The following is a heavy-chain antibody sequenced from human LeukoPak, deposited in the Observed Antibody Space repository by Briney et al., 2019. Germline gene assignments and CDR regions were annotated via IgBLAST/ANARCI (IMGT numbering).Heavy chain of an antibody. J-gene: IGHJ3*02. D-gene: IGHD3-9*01. CDR3: ATYYDILTGYYIGDAFDI. CDR2: IYYSGST. CDR1: GGSISSYH. Sequence: SETLSLTCTVSGGSISSYHWSWIRQPPGKGLEWIGYIYYSGSTNYNPSLKSRVTISVDTSKNQFSLKLSSVTAADTAVYYCATYYDILTGYYIGDAFDIWGQGTMVTVSS. V-gene: IGHV4-59*08.